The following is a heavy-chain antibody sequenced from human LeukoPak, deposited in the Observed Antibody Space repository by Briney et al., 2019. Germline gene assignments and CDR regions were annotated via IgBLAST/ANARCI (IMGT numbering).Heavy chain of an antibody. CDR1: GFTFSSYG. D-gene: IGHD3-10*01. CDR3: AREHPHFGELWNDY. J-gene: IGHJ4*02. CDR2: ISFSSGNT. Sequence: ASVKVSCKASGFTFSSYGISWVRQAPGQGLEWMGWISFSSGNTNYAQKFQGRVTMTTDKSTSTAYMELRSLRSDDTAVYYCAREHPHFGELWNDYWGQGTPVTVSS. V-gene: IGHV1-18*01.